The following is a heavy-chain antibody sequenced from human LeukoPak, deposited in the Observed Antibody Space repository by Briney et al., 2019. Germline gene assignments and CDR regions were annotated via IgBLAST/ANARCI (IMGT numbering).Heavy chain of an antibody. CDR1: GGTFSSYA. CDR2: IIPIFGTA. V-gene: IGHV1-69*13. D-gene: IGHD5-18*01. J-gene: IGHJ6*02. CDR3: ASGGYSYGFYYYYGMGV. Sequence: RASVKVSCKASGGTFSSYAISWVRQAPGQGLEWMGGIIPIFGTANYAQKFQGRVTITADESMSTAYMELSSLRSEDTAVYYCASGGYSYGFYYYYGMGVWGQGTMVTVSS.